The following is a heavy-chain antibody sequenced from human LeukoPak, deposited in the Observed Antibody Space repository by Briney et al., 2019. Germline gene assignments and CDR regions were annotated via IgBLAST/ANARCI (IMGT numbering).Heavy chain of an antibody. V-gene: IGHV6-1*01. D-gene: IGHD2-15*01. CDR1: GDRVSSNSAA. J-gene: IGHJ6*03. CDR2: TYYRSKWYN. Sequence: SQTLSLTCAISGDRVSSNSAAWNWIRQSPSRGLEWLGRTYYRSKWYNDYAVSVKSRITINPDTSKNQFSLHLSSVTPEDTAVYYCARVSTVVGLNYFYYMDVWGKGTTVTVSS. CDR3: ARVSTVVGLNYFYYMDV.